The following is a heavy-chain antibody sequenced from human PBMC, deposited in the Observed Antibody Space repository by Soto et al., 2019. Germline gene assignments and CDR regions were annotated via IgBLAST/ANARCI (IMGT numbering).Heavy chain of an antibody. J-gene: IGHJ4*02. CDR1: GVSITNTSYY. CDR2: IYFRGST. V-gene: IGHV4-39*01. Sequence: QLQLQESGPGLVKPSETLSLTCTVSGVSITNTSYYWGWIRQPPGKGLEWIGTIYFRGSTFHNPSLKSRLTISVDTSKNQFSLRLSSVTAADTAVYYCARHGSYWGQGTLVAVSS. CDR3: ARHGSY.